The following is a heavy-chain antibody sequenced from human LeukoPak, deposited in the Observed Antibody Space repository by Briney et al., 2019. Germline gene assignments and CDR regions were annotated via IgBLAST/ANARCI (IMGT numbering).Heavy chain of an antibody. Sequence: SETLSLTCAVSGYSISSGYYWGWIRQPPGKGLEWIGSIYHSGSTYYNPSLKSRVTISVDTSKNQFSLKLSSVTAADTAVYYCARHSCSSTSCYTFDYWGQGTLVSVSS. D-gene: IGHD2-2*02. V-gene: IGHV4-38-2*01. CDR2: IYHSGST. J-gene: IGHJ4*02. CDR1: GYSISSGYY. CDR3: ARHSCSSTSCYTFDY.